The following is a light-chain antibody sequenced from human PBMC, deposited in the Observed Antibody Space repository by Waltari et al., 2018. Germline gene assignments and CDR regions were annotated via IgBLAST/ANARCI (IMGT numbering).Light chain of an antibody. CDR3: HHSSGLPYT. J-gene: IGKJ2*01. CDR2: YAS. CDR1: QSIGDR. Sequence: EIVLTQSPDFQSVTPNEKVTITCRASQSIGDRLHWYQQKPGQSPNLLIKYASQSFSGVPSRFSGSGSGTDFTLTINSLEAEDAATYYCHHSSGLPYTFGQGTKLEIK. V-gene: IGKV6-21*01.